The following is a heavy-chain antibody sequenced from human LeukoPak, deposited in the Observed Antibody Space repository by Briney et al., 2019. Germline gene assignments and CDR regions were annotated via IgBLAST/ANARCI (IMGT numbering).Heavy chain of an antibody. CDR1: GFTFSSYN. D-gene: IGHD3-10*02. V-gene: IGHV3-21*01. CDR2: ISSSSNYI. J-gene: IGHJ6*04. CDR3: AELGITMIGGV. Sequence: GGSLRLSCAASGFTFSSYNMNWVRQAPGKGLEWVSSISSSSNYIYYADSVKGRFTISRDNAKNSLYLQMKSLRAEDTAVYYCAELGITMIGGVWGKGTTVTISS.